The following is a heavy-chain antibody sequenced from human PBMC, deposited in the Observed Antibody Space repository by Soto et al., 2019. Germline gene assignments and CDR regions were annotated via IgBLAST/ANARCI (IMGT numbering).Heavy chain of an antibody. Sequence: GGSLRLSCAASGFTFSDYYMSWIRQAPGKGLEWVSYISSSGDIIYYADSMKGRFTISRDNAKNSLYLQMNNLRAEDTAVYYCARDLGYYDSSGYLDYWGQGTLVTVSS. D-gene: IGHD3-22*01. CDR1: GFTFSDYY. V-gene: IGHV3-11*01. CDR3: ARDLGYYDSSGYLDY. J-gene: IGHJ4*02. CDR2: ISSSGDII.